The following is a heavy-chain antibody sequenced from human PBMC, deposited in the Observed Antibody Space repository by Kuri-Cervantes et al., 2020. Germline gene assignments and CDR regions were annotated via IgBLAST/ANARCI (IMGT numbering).Heavy chain of an antibody. CDR2: ISSSGSTI. V-gene: IGHV3-11*01. CDR1: GFTFSSDA. D-gene: IGHD1-26*01. Sequence: GGSLRLSCAASGFTFSSDAMSWIRQAPGKGLEWVSYISSSGSTIYYADSVKGRFTISRDNAKNSLYLQMNSLRAEDTAVYYCAIPIGGSYGEEIWGQGTMVTVSS. J-gene: IGHJ3*02. CDR3: AIPIGGSYGEEI.